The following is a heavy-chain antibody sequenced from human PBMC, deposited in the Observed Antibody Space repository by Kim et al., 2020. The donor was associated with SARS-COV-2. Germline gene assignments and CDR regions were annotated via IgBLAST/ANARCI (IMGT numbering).Heavy chain of an antibody. CDR2: IYYSGST. D-gene: IGHD1-26*01. CDR3: ARLGGTYYQDFDY. Sequence: SETLSLTCTVSGASISSSSYSWGWVRQPPGKGLEWIGSIYYSGSTYYNPSLKSRITISVDTSKNQFSLNLSSVTAADSAVYYCARLGGTYYQDFDYLGQG. V-gene: IGHV4-39*01. CDR1: GASISSSSYS. J-gene: IGHJ4*02.